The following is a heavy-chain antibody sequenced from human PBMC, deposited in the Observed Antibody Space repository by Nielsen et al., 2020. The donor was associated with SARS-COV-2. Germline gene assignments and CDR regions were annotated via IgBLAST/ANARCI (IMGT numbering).Heavy chain of an antibody. CDR1: GFTFSNFW. D-gene: IGHD2-2*02. CDR2: IKQDGSEK. V-gene: IGHV3-7*04. J-gene: IGHJ4*02. CDR3: AKDYTSSRLSYYFDY. Sequence: GGSLRLSCAASGFTFSNFWMSWVRQAPGKGLEWVANIKQDGSEKYYVDSVKGRFTISRDNADNSFYLQMNSLRAEDTAVSYCAKDYTSSRLSYYFDYWGQGTLVTVSS.